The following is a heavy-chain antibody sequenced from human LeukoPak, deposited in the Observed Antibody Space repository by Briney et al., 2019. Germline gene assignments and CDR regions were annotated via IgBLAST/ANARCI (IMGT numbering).Heavy chain of an antibody. V-gene: IGHV4-30-2*01. J-gene: IGHJ4*02. D-gene: IGHD1-7*01. CDR2: IYHSGST. CDR3: ARGADGRAVGSWNYVY. CDR1: GGSISSGGYS. Sequence: PSETLSLTCAVSGGSISSGGYSWSWIRQPPGKGLEWIGYIYHSGSTYYNPSLKSRVTISVDTSKNQFSLKLSSVTAADTAVYYCARGADGRAVGSWNYVYWGQGTLVTVSS.